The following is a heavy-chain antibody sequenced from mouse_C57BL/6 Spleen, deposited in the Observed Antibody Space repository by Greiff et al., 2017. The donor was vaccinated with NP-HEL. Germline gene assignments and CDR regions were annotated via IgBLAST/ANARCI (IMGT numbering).Heavy chain of an antibody. CDR3: AREDYGSSHWYFDV. V-gene: IGHV1-39*01. CDR2: INPNYGTT. CDR1: GYSFTDYN. D-gene: IGHD1-1*01. Sequence: VQLKDSGPELVKPGASVKISCKASGYSFTDYNMNWVKQSNGKSLEWIGVINPNYGTTSYNQKFKGKATLTVDQSSSTAYMQLNSLTSEDSAVYYCAREDYGSSHWYFDVWGTGTTVTVSS. J-gene: IGHJ1*03.